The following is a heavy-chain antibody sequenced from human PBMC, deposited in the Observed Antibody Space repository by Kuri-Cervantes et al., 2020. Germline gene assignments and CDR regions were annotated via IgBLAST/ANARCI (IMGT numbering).Heavy chain of an antibody. V-gene: IGHV3-30-3*01. CDR1: GFTFSSYA. D-gene: IGHD3-22*01. Sequence: GESLKISCAASGFTFSSYAMHWVRQAPGKGLEWVAVISYDGSNKYYADSVKGRFTISRDNSKNTLYLQMNSLRAEDTAVYYCARGARDSSGYYPRYWGQGTLVTVSS. CDR2: ISYDGSNK. J-gene: IGHJ4*02. CDR3: ARGARDSSGYYPRY.